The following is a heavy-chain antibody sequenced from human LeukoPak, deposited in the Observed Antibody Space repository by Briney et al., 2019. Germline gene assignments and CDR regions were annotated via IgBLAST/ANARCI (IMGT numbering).Heavy chain of an antibody. V-gene: IGHV3-21*01. CDR1: GFTFSSYS. J-gene: IGHJ4*02. D-gene: IGHD2-15*01. CDR2: ISSSSSYI. Sequence: GGSLRLSCAASGFTFSSYSMNWVRQAPGKGLEWVSFISSSSSYIYYADSVKGRFTISRDNAKNSLYLQMNSLRAEDTAVYYCARSQKRVVVVAAAFDYWGQGTLVTVSP. CDR3: ARSQKRVVVVAAAFDY.